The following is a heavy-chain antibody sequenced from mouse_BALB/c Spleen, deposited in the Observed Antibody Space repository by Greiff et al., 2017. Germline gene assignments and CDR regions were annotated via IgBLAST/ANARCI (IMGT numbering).Heavy chain of an antibody. CDR1: GYSITSDYA. Sequence: EVKLEESGPGLVKPSQSLSLTCTVTGYSITSDYAWNWIRQFPGNKLEWMGYISYSGSTSYNPSLKSRISITRDTSKNQFFLQLNSVTTEDTATYYCARGYGSSPFDYWGQGTTLTVSS. D-gene: IGHD1-1*01. CDR2: ISYSGST. CDR3: ARGYGSSPFDY. V-gene: IGHV3-2*02. J-gene: IGHJ2*01.